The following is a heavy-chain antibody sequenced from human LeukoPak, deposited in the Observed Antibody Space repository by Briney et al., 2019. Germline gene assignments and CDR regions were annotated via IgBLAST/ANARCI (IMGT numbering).Heavy chain of an antibody. V-gene: IGHV3-66*01. CDR3: ARDRGAYYYETGY. Sequence: GGSRRLSCAASGFSIGSNYLNWVRQAPGKGREGVSVIYSGGSTYYADSVKGRFTISRDDSKNTLYLQMNNLRAEDTAVYYCARDRGAYYYETGYWGQGTLVTVSS. CDR2: IYSGGST. J-gene: IGHJ4*02. D-gene: IGHD3-22*01. CDR1: GFSIGSNY.